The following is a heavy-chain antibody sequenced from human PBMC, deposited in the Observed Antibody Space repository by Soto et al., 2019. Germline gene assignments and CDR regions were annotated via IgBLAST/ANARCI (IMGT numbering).Heavy chain of an antibody. Sequence: QVQLVQSGAQVKKAGASVKVSCKASGYTFDNYALPWVRQAPGRGLEWMGWIHDGNGYTKYSQGVQGRVTITRDTSASTGHMNLSSRRAEDTALYYGARVQESGYDFKLGFDSWGQGTMVTVAS. J-gene: IGHJ3*02. V-gene: IGHV1-3*01. CDR2: IHDGNGYT. D-gene: IGHD5-12*01. CDR3: ARVQESGYDFKLGFDS. CDR1: GYTFDNYA.